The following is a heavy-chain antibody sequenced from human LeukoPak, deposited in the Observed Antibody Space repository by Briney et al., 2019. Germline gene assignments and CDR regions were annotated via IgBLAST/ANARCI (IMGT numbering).Heavy chain of an antibody. V-gene: IGHV1-3*01. J-gene: IGHJ4*02. D-gene: IGHD6-13*01. CDR2: INCGNGKT. Sequence: ASVKVSCKASGYSFNNYAMQWVRQAPGQRLEWMGWINCGNGKTKYSEKFQGTVTITRDTSATTAYMDLSSLRSEDTAVYYCARSIWYNRQYYFDYWGQGTLGTVSS. CDR3: ARSIWYNRQYYFDY. CDR1: GYSFNNYA.